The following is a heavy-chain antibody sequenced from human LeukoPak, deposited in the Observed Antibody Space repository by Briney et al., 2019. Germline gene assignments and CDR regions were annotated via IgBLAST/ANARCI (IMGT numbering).Heavy chain of an antibody. D-gene: IGHD4-11*01. CDR3: ASVELTTVTNFGLLNWFDP. V-gene: IGHV3-30*01. J-gene: IGHJ5*02. CDR1: GFTFSSYA. Sequence: PGGSLRLSRAASGFTFSSYAMHWVRQAPGKGLEWVAVISYDGSNKYYADSVKGRFTISRDNSKNTLYLQMNSLRAEDTPVYYCASVELTTVTNFGLLNWFDPWGQGTLVTVSS. CDR2: ISYDGSNK.